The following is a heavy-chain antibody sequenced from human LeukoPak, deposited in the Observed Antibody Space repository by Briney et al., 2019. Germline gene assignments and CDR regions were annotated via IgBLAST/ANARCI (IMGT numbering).Heavy chain of an antibody. V-gene: IGHV1-18*01. CDR2: ISAYNGNT. J-gene: IGHJ4*02. CDR3: ARGGVTIFGVVTTIDY. CDR1: GYTFTSYG. D-gene: IGHD3-3*01. Sequence: ASVKVSCKASGYTFTSYGISWVRQAPGQGLEWMGWISAYNGNTNYAQKLQGRVTMTTDTSTSTAYMEKRRLRSDDKAVYYCARGGVTIFGVVTTIDYWGQGTLVTVSS.